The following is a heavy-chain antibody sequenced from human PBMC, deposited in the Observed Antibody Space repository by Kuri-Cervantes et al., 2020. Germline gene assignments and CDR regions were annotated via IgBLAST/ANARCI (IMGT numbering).Heavy chain of an antibody. CDR3: ARVRLGSGWYRVTTYGMDV. CDR1: GFTFSSYD. Sequence: GGSLRLSCAASGFTFSSYDMHWVRQATGKGLEWVSAIGTAGDTYYPGSVKGRFTISRENAKNSLYLQMNSLRAGDTAVYYCARVRLGSGWYRVTTYGMDVWGQGTTVTVSS. CDR2: IGTAGDT. V-gene: IGHV3-13*01. D-gene: IGHD6-19*01. J-gene: IGHJ6*02.